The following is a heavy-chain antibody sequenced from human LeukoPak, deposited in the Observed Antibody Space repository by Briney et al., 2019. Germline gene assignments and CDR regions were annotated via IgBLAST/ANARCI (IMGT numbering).Heavy chain of an antibody. Sequence: SVKVSCKASGGTFSSYTISWVRQAPGQGLEWMGRIIPILGIANYAQKFKGRVTITADKSTSTAYMELSSLRSEDTAVYYCARSYGEYSSSPFDYWGQGTLVTVSS. V-gene: IGHV1-69*02. D-gene: IGHD6-6*01. CDR3: ARSYGEYSSSPFDY. J-gene: IGHJ4*02. CDR1: GGTFSSYT. CDR2: IIPILGIA.